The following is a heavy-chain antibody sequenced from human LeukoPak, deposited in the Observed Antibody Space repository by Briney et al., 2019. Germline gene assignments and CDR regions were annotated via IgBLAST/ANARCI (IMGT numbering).Heavy chain of an antibody. CDR3: ARDQDYGGSTGDY. V-gene: IGHV3-53*01. J-gene: IGHJ4*02. D-gene: IGHD4-23*01. CDR2: IYSGGST. Sequence: GGSLRLSCAASGFTVSSNYMSWVRQAPGKGLEWVSVIYSGGSTYYADSVKGRFTISRDNSKNTLYLQMNSLRAEDTAVYYCARDQDYGGSTGDYWGQGTPVTVSS. CDR1: GFTVSSNY.